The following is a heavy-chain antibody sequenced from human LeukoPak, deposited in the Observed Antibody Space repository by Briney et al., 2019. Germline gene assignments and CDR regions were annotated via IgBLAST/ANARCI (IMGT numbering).Heavy chain of an antibody. CDR2: IIPIFGTA. CDR3: ARGYSSWDDAFDI. Sequence: SVKVSCKASGGTFSSYAIGWVRQAPGQGLEWMGRIIPIFGTANYAQKFQGRVTITTDESTSTAYMELSSLRSEDTAVYYCARGYSSWDDAFDIWGQGTMVTVSS. D-gene: IGHD6-13*01. V-gene: IGHV1-69*05. J-gene: IGHJ3*02. CDR1: GGTFSSYA.